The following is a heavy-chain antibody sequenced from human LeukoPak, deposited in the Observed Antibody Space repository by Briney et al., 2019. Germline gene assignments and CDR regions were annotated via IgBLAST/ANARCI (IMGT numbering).Heavy chain of an antibody. D-gene: IGHD6-13*01. CDR1: GFTVDSYY. V-gene: IGHV3-66*02. CDR3: ARGFGKAAANVFGGYTMHV. CDR2: IYTGGST. J-gene: IGHJ6*02. Sequence: GGSLRVSCAASGFTVDSYYMSCVRKAPGKGLEWVSVIYTGGSTYYADSVRGRFTISRDNSKNTLYLQMNSLRPEDTAVYYCARGFGKAAANVFGGYTMHVWGQGTTVTVSS.